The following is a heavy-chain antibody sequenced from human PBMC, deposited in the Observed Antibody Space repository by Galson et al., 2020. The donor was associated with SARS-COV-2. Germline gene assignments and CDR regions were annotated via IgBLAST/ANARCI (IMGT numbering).Heavy chain of an antibody. CDR2: IYSGGST. Sequence: GESLKISCAASGFTVSSNYMSWVRQAPGKGLEWVSVIYSGGSTYYADSVKGRFTISRDNSKNTLYLQMNSLRAEDTAVYYCAREPRRDGYNSPLGYFDYWGQGTLVTVSS. J-gene: IGHJ4*02. D-gene: IGHD5-12*01. CDR1: GFTVSSNY. CDR3: AREPRRDGYNSPLGYFDY. V-gene: IGHV3-53*01.